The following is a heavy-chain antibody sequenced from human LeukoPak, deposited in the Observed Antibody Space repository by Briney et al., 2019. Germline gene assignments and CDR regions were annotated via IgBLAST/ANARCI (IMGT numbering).Heavy chain of an antibody. Sequence: ASVKVSCKASGYTFTSYDINWVRQATGQGLEWMGWMNPNSGNTGYAQKFQGRVTMTRNTSISTAYTELSSLRSEDTAVYYCAREPYYYDSSGYHGAFDIWGQGTMVTVSS. D-gene: IGHD3-22*01. CDR2: MNPNSGNT. J-gene: IGHJ3*02. CDR1: GYTFTSYD. V-gene: IGHV1-8*01. CDR3: AREPYYYDSSGYHGAFDI.